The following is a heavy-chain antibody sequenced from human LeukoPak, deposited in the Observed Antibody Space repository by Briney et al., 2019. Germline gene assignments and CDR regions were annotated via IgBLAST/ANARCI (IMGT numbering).Heavy chain of an antibody. V-gene: IGHV3-30*03. CDR2: ISYDGSNK. Sequence: GGSLRLSCAASGFTFRSYGMHWVRQAPGKGLEWVAVISYDGSNKYYADSVKGRFTISRDNSKNTLYLQMNSLRAEDTAVYYCVIMWVPAAEYYFDYWGQGTLVTVSS. D-gene: IGHD2-2*01. CDR3: VIMWVPAAEYYFDY. J-gene: IGHJ4*02. CDR1: GFTFRSYG.